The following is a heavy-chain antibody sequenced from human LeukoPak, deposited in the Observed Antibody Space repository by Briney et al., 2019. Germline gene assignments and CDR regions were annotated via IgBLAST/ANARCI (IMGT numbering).Heavy chain of an antibody. CDR2: INYNSGSI. D-gene: IGHD5-24*01. CDR3: AKGSRIGSWLPLDY. V-gene: IGHV3-9*01. Sequence: GRSLRLSCAASGFTFDDYAMHWVRQAPGKGLEWVSSINYNSGSIDYADSVKGRFTISRDNAKSSLYLQMNSLRAEDTALYYCAKGSRIGSWLPLDYWGQGTLVTASS. J-gene: IGHJ4*02. CDR1: GFTFDDYA.